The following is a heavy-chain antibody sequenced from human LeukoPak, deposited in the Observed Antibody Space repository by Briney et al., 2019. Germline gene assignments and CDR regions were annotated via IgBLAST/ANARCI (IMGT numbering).Heavy chain of an antibody. V-gene: IGHV1-3*01. CDR2: INAGNGNT. CDR1: GYTFNRYA. Sequence: GASVKVSCKASGYTFNRYAIHWVRQAPGQRPEWMGWINAGNGNTKYSQKFQGSVTITMDTSASTSYMELSSLRSEDTAVYYCARYYYDSGDYLLDYWGQGTLVTVSP. J-gene: IGHJ4*02. D-gene: IGHD3-22*01. CDR3: ARYYYDSGDYLLDY.